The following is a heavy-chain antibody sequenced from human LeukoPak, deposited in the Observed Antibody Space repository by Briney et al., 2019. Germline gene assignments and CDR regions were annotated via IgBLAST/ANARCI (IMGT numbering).Heavy chain of an antibody. CDR3: ASLVLYRTLGNWFDP. J-gene: IGHJ5*02. CDR1: GFTFSDYY. CDR2: ISSSGSTI. D-gene: IGHD3-16*01. V-gene: IGHV3-11*04. Sequence: GGSLRLSCAASGFTFSDYYMSWIRQAPGKGLEWVSYISSSGSTIYYADSVKGRFTISRDNAKNSLYLQMNSLRAEDTAVYYCASLVLYRTLGNWFDPWGQGTLVTVSS.